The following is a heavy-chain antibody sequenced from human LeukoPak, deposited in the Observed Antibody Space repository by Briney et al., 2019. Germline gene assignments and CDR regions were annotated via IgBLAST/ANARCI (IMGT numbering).Heavy chain of an antibody. CDR3: ARRSEADYYYGMDV. CDR2: IFYSGST. Sequence: PSETLSLTCTVSGGSISSYYWSWIRQPPGKGLEWIGYIFYSGSTDYNPSLKSRVTISVDTSKNQFSLKLSSVTAADTAVYYCARRSEADYYYGMDVWGQGTTVTVSS. J-gene: IGHJ6*02. CDR1: GGSISSYY. V-gene: IGHV4-59*08.